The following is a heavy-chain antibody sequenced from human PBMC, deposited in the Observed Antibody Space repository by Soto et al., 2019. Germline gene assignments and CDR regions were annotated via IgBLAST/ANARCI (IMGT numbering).Heavy chain of an antibody. Sequence: PGGSLRLSCVASGFTFSNYWMSWVRQAPGKGLEWLANMKEDGDEKHYVDSVKGRFTISRDTAKNSVYLQMTSLRVDDTAVYFCARENPFLLIVMERNALDLWGQGTRVTVSS. CDR1: GFTFSNYW. V-gene: IGHV3-7*03. J-gene: IGHJ3*01. CDR3: ARENPFLLIVMERNALDL. D-gene: IGHD2-21*01. CDR2: MKEDGDEK.